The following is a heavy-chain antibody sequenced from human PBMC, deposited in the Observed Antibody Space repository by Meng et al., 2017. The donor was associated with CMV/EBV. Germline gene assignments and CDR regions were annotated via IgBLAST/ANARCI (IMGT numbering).Heavy chain of an antibody. J-gene: IGHJ6*02. CDR1: GITFSDFL. CDR3: AAGFWGA. CDR2: IGQDGSDK. V-gene: IGHV3-7*01. Sequence: GGSLRLSCTVSGITFSDFLMGWFRQAPGKGLARVANIGQDGSDKNYVDSVKGRFTISRDNAKNSLYLQMNSLRVEDTAVYYCAAGFWGAWGQGTTVTVSS. D-gene: IGHD3-16*01.